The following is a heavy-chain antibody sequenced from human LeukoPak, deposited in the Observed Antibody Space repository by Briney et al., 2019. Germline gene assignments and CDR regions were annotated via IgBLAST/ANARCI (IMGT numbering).Heavy chain of an antibody. J-gene: IGHJ4*02. V-gene: IGHV4-34*01. CDR1: GGSFSGYY. Sequence: PSETLALTCAVYGGSFSGYYWSWISQPPGRGLEWIGEINHSGSTNYNPSLKSRVTISVDTSKNQFSLMLSSVTAADTAVYYCARVKYGITGTGYRPKPGGRYFDYWGQGTLVTVSS. D-gene: IGHD1-20*01. CDR3: ARVKYGITGTGYRPKPGGRYFDY. CDR2: INHSGST.